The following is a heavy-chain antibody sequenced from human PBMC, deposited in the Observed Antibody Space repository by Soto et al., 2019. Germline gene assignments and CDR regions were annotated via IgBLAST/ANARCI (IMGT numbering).Heavy chain of an antibody. J-gene: IGHJ6*02. Sequence: ASVKVSCKASGYTFTSYGISWVRQAAGQGLEWMGWISAYNGNTNYAQKLQGRVTMTTDTSTSTAYMELRSLRSDDTAVYYCARSRRSGQYYYYGMDVWGQGTTVTVSS. CDR1: GYTFTSYG. V-gene: IGHV1-18*01. CDR3: ARSRRSGQYYYYGMDV. D-gene: IGHD6-19*01. CDR2: ISAYNGNT.